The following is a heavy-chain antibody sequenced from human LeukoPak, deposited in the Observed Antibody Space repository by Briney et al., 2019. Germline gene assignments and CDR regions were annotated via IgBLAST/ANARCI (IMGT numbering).Heavy chain of an antibody. V-gene: IGHV4-34*01. CDR3: ARAYSSSWYYYCGMDV. CDR1: GGPFSGYY. Sequence: SETLSLTCAVSGGPFSGYYWSWIRQPPGKGLEWIGEINHSGSTNYNPSPMSLVTISVDTSKNQFSLMLSSATAADTGVYYCARAYSSSWYYYCGMDVWAGGTRVSV. J-gene: IGHJ6*02. D-gene: IGHD6-13*01. CDR2: INHSGST.